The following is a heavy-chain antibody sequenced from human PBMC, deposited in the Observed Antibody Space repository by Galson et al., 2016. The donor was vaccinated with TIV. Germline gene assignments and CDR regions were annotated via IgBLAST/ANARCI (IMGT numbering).Heavy chain of an antibody. CDR3: AVARGGGYNFDS. CDR2: IYWDGDK. D-gene: IGHD3-16*01. Sequence: PALVKPTQTLTLTCAFSGFPLSTRGEGVAWVRQPPGRALEWLALIYWDGDKRYSPSLKSRLTISKDTSKKQVVLTMANMDPLDTATYYCAVARGGGYNFDSWGQGTLVTVSS. V-gene: IGHV2-5*02. CDR1: GFPLSTRGEG. J-gene: IGHJ4*02.